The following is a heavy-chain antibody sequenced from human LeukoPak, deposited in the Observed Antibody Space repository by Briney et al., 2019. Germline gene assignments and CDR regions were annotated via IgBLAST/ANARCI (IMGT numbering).Heavy chain of an antibody. Sequence: PGRFLRLSCAAAGFTFSSCAMRWVRQAAGKGLEWVAVISYDGSNKYYADSVKGRFTISRDNSKNTLYLQMNSLRAEDTAVYYCGALDAFDIWGQGTMVTVSS. V-gene: IGHV3-30-3*01. CDR2: ISYDGSNK. CDR1: GFTFSSCA. J-gene: IGHJ3*02. CDR3: GALDAFDI.